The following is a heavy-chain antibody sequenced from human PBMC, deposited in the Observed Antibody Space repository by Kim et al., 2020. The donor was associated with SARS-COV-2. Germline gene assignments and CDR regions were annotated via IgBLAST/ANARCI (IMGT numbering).Heavy chain of an antibody. CDR2: ISTNGGST. J-gene: IGHJ4*02. V-gene: IGHV3-64D*09. CDR1: GFSFNSYA. D-gene: IGHD1-26*01. CDR3: VKADTYSGSYYDY. Sequence: GGSLRLSCSASGFSFNSYAMHWVRQAPGKGLQYVSAISTNGGSTYYADSVKGRFTISRDNSKNTLYLQMSSLRTDDTAVYYCVKADTYSGSYYDYWGQGTLVTVSS.